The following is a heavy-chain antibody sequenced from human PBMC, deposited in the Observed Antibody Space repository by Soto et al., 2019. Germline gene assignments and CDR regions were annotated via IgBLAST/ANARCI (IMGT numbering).Heavy chain of an antibody. CDR2: IKQDGSDK. CDR3: VRSKYGGCFDY. CDR1: GFTFSSYW. D-gene: IGHD4-17*01. Sequence: ELQLVESGGGLVQPGGSLRLSCAASGFTFSSYWMTWVRQAPGKGLEWVANIKQDGSDKYYVDSVKGRFTISRDNAKNSLFLQMNSLRAEDTAVYYCVRSKYGGCFDYWGQGTLVTVSS. V-gene: IGHV3-7*04. J-gene: IGHJ4*02.